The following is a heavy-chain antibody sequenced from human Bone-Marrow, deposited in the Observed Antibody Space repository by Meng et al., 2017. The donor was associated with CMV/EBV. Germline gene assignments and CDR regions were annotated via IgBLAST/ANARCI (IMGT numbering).Heavy chain of an antibody. J-gene: IGHJ4*02. CDR3: GKWTSGRAAN. CDR1: GFIFSDHY. D-gene: IGHD1-26*01. CDR2: SKNKNNGFVI. V-gene: IGHV3-72*01. Sequence: GESLKISCAVSGFIFSDHYMDWVRQAPGKGLEWVGRSKNKNNGFVIEYAASVKGRFTISRYDSKSSLYLQMNSLRTEDTATYYCGKWTSGRAANWGQGTLVTVSS.